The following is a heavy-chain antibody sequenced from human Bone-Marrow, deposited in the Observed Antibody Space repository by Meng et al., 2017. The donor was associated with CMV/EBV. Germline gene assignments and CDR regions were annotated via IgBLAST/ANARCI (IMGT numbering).Heavy chain of an antibody. CDR3: ATPGVNFYYYGMDV. V-gene: IGHV1-8*02. Sequence: ASVKVSCKASGYTFTGYYMHWVRQAPGQGLEWMGWMNPNSGNTGYAQKFQGRVTMTRNTSISTAYMELSSLRSEDTAVYYCATPGVNFYYYGMDVWGPGTTVTGSS. CDR1: GYTFTGYY. D-gene: IGHD3-10*01. CDR2: MNPNSGNT. J-gene: IGHJ6*01.